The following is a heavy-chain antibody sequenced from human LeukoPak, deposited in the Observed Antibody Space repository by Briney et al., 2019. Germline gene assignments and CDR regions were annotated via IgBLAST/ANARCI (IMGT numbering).Heavy chain of an antibody. D-gene: IGHD4-23*01. Sequence: SETLSLTCTVSGGSISSYYWSWIRQPPGKELKWIGYIYYSGSTNYSPSLKSRVTISVDTSKNQFSLKLSSVTAADTAVYYCARHGTYYGDNTGWFDPWGQGTLVTVSS. J-gene: IGHJ5*02. CDR1: GGSISSYY. CDR3: ARHGTYYGDNTGWFDP. V-gene: IGHV4-59*08. CDR2: IYYSGST.